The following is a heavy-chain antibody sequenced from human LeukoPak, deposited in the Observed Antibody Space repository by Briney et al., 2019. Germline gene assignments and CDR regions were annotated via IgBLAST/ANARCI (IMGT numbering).Heavy chain of an antibody. CDR1: GFTFSSYS. V-gene: IGHV3-21*01. J-gene: IGHJ3*02. D-gene: IGHD6-19*01. CDR2: ISSSSSYI. Sequence: GGSLRLSCAASGFTFSSYSMNWVRLAQGKGMEWVSSISSSSSYIYYADSVKGRFTISRDNAKNSLYLQMNSLRAEDTAVYYCAKTGFDSSGHDAFDIWGQGTMVTVSS. CDR3: AKTGFDSSGHDAFDI.